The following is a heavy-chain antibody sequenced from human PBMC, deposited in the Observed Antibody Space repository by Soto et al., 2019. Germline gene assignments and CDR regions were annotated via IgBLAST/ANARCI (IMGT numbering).Heavy chain of an antibody. D-gene: IGHD3-3*01. CDR2: IYYSGST. Sequence: SETPPLTCTVSGGTISSRDYYWSWISQPPGKGLEWIGYIYYSGSTYYNPSLKSRVTISVDTSKNQFSLKLSSVTAADTAVYYCARSPTRSGYHQLDYWGQGTLVTVSS. J-gene: IGHJ4*02. V-gene: IGHV4-30-4*01. CDR1: GGTISSRDYY. CDR3: ARSPTRSGYHQLDY.